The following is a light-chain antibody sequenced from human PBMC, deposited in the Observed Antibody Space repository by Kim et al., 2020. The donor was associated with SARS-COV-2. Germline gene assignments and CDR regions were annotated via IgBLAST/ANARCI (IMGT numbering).Light chain of an antibody. J-gene: IGKJ1*01. CDR2: GAS. V-gene: IGKV3-20*01. CDR3: QQNISSPWT. CDR1: QSVSSSY. Sequence: CPRERPTPSGRASQSVSSSYLAWYQQKTGQAPRLLIYGASSRATGIPDRFRGSGSGTDFTLTISRLEPEDFAVYYCQQNISSPWTFGQGTKVEIK.